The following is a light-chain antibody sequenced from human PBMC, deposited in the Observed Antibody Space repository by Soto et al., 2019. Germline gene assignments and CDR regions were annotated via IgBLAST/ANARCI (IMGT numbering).Light chain of an antibody. V-gene: IGLV4-60*02. J-gene: IGLJ3*02. CDR2: LEGSGSY. CDR3: ETWDSNTHTV. CDR1: SGHSSYI. Sequence: QPVLTQSSSASASLGSSVKLTCTLSSGHSSYIIAWHQQQPGKAPRYLMKLEGSGSYNKGSGVPDRFSGSSSGADLYLTISNLQFEDEADYYCETWDSNTHTVFGGGTKLTV.